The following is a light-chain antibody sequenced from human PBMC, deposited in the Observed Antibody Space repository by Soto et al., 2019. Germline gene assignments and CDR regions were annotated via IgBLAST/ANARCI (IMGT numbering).Light chain of an antibody. Sequence: DIQMTQSPSTLSASVGDRVTITFRASQGICSGLAWYQQKPGKVPKLVIYKASTIESGVPLRFSGSGSGKEFTLTITSLPPDDFATYYCQQYVFYWTFGQGTKVEIK. V-gene: IGKV1-5*03. CDR3: QQYVFYWT. CDR2: KAS. CDR1: QGICSG. J-gene: IGKJ1*01.